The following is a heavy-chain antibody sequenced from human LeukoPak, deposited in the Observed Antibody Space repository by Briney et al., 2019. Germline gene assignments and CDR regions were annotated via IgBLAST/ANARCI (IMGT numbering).Heavy chain of an antibody. CDR3: AIRRIAVGYDY. CDR1: GGSISGYY. V-gene: IGHV4-59*12. Sequence: KSSETLSLTCTVSGGSISGYYWSWIRQPPGKGLEWIGYIYYSGSTNYNPSLKSRVTISVDTSKNQFSLKLSSVTAADTAVYYCAIRRIAVGYDYWGQGTLVTVSS. CDR2: IYYSGST. D-gene: IGHD6-19*01. J-gene: IGHJ4*02.